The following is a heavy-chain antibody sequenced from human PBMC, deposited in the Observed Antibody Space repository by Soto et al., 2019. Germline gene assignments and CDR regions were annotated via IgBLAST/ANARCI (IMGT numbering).Heavy chain of an antibody. V-gene: IGHV4-39*02. Sequence: QLQLQESGPGLVKPSETLSLTCTVSGGSISSSSYYWGWIRQPPGKGLEWIGSIYYSGSTYYNPSPKSPATIPVATSTNHFSLKLSSVTAADTAVYYCARPSGSYLYYFDYWGQGTLVTVSS. CDR2: IYYSGST. CDR3: ARPSGSYLYYFDY. J-gene: IGHJ4*02. CDR1: GGSISSSSYY. D-gene: IGHD1-26*01.